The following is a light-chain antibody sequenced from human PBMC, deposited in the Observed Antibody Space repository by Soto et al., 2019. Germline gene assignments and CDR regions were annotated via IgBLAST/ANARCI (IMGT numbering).Light chain of an antibody. V-gene: IGLV2-14*01. CDR1: SSDVGGYNY. CDR2: EVS. Sequence: QSALTQPASVSGSPGQSITISCTGTSSDVGGYNYVSWYQQHPGKAPKLIIYEVSNRPSGVSNRFSASKSGNTASLTVSGLQAEDEANDYCSSFTSSTTWVFGGGTKVTVL. J-gene: IGLJ3*02. CDR3: SSFTSSTTWV.